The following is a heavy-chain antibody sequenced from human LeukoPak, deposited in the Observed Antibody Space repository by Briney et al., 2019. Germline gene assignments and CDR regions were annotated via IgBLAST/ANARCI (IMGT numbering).Heavy chain of an antibody. V-gene: IGHV1-8*01. J-gene: IGHJ6*02. Sequence: ASVKASCKASGYTFTSYDINWVRQATGQGLEWMGWMNPNSGNTGYAQKFQGRVTMTRNTSISTAYMELSSLRSEDTAVYYCARSGYCSSTSCDGYYYYYGMDVWGQGTTVTVSS. CDR1: GYTFTSYD. D-gene: IGHD2-2*03. CDR3: ARSGYCSSTSCDGYYYYYGMDV. CDR2: MNPNSGNT.